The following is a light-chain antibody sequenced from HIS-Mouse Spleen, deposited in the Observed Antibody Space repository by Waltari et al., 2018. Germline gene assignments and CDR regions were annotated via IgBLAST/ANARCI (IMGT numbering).Light chain of an antibody. Sequence: SYELTQPPSVSVSPGQTARITCSGDALPKKYAYWYQQKSGQAPVLVIYEHSKRPSGIPVRFAGSSAGTMATLTISGAQVEDEADYYCYSTDSSGNHRVFGGGTKLTVL. CDR1: ALPKKY. CDR2: EHS. V-gene: IGLV3-10*01. J-gene: IGLJ2*01. CDR3: YSTDSSGNHRV.